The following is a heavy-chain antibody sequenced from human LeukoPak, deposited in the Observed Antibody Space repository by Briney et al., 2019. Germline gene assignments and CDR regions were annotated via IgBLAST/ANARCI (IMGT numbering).Heavy chain of an antibody. CDR1: GYTFTGYY. J-gene: IGHJ4*02. Sequence: ASVKVSCKASGYTFTGYYMHWVRQAPGQGLEWMGWINPNSGGTNYAQKFQGRVTMTRDTSISTAYMELSRLRSDDTAVYYCARDPIVVVRSGDDYWGQGTLVTVSS. CDR2: INPNSGGT. V-gene: IGHV1-2*02. D-gene: IGHD3-22*01. CDR3: ARDPIVVVRSGDDY.